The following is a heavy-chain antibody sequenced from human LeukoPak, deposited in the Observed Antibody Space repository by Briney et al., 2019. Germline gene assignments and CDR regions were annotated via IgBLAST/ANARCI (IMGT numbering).Heavy chain of an antibody. CDR1: GGSISSGDHY. Sequence: SQTLSLTCTVSGGSISSGDHYWSWIRQPPGQGLEWIGYIYYSGGTYYNPSLKSRVTISVDTSKNQFSLKLSSVTAADTAVYYCARGVYFDYWGQGTLVTDSS. CDR3: ARGVYFDY. CDR2: IYYSGGT. J-gene: IGHJ4*02. V-gene: IGHV4-30-4*01.